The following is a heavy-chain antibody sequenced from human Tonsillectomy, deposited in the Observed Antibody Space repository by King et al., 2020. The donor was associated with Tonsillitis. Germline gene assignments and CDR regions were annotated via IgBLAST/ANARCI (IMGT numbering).Heavy chain of an antibody. CDR2: ISSSSSYI. CDR3: ARRAVAGEKGTWYFDY. V-gene: IGHV3-21*01. Sequence: VQLVESGGGLVKPGGSLRLSCAASGFTFSSYSMNWVRQAPGKGLEWVSSISSSSSYIYYADSVKGRFTISRDNAKNSLYLQMNSLRAEDTAVYYCARRAVAGEKGTWYFDYWGQGTLVTVSS. J-gene: IGHJ4*02. D-gene: IGHD6-19*01. CDR1: GFTFSSYS.